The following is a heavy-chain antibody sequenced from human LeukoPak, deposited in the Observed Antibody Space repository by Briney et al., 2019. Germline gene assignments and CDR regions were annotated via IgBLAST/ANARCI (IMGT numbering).Heavy chain of an antibody. D-gene: IGHD3-3*01. J-gene: IGHJ3*02. CDR1: GGSISSDNYY. CDR2: IYTSGST. CDR3: ARDIAKYYDFWSGYPDAFDI. Sequence: SETLSLTCTVSGGSISSDNYYWSWIRQPAGKGLEWIGRIYTSGSTNYNPSLKSRVTISVDTSKNQFSLKLSSVTAADTAVYYCARDIAKYYDFWSGYPDAFDIWGQGTMVTVSS. V-gene: IGHV4-61*02.